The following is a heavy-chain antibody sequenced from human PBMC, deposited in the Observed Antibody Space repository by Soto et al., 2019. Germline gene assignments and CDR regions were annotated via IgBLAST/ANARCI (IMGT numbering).Heavy chain of an antibody. CDR2: INPSGGST. J-gene: IGHJ6*02. Sequence: SVKVSCKASGYTFTSYYMHWVRQAPVQGLEWMGIINPSGGSTSYAQKFQGRVTMTRDTSTSTVYMELSSLRSEDTAVYYCARGSTMVRGVTYGMDVWGQGTTVTVSS. CDR3: ARGSTMVRGVTYGMDV. D-gene: IGHD3-10*01. CDR1: GYTFTSYY. V-gene: IGHV1-46*01.